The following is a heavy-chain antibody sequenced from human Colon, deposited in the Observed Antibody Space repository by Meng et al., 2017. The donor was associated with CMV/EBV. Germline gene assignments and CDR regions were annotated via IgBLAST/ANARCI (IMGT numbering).Heavy chain of an antibody. CDR3: ATVSGGDFDY. J-gene: IGHJ4*02. CDR2: INPNSGGT. D-gene: IGHD1-26*01. Sequence: QVQLVEAGGEVKKPGASVKVSCKASGYTFTGYFMYWVRQAPGQGLEWMGSINPNSGGTNYAQKFQGRVTMTRDTSINTAYMELSRLRSDDTAVHYCATVSGGDFDYWGQGTLVTVSS. CDR1: GYTFTGYF. V-gene: IGHV1-2*02.